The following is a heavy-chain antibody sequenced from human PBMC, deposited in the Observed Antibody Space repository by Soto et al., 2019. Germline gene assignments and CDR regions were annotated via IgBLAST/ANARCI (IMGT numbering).Heavy chain of an antibody. CDR1: GYRFTSYW. J-gene: IGHJ4*02. CDR3: ARQSIAARSSVDY. Sequence: GESLKISCKDSGYRFTSYWIAWVRQMPGEGLEWMGIIYPGDSDTRYSPSFQGQVTISADKSISTAYPQWSSLKASDTAMYYCARQSIAARSSVDYWGQGTLVTVSS. V-gene: IGHV5-51*01. D-gene: IGHD6-6*01. CDR2: IYPGDSDT.